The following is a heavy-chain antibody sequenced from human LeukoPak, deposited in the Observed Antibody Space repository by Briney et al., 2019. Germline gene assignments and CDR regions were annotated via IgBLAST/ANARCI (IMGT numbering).Heavy chain of an antibody. J-gene: IGHJ3*02. CDR3: AREVQLDHDAFDI. CDR2: INPNSGGT. D-gene: IGHD1-1*01. Sequence: GASVTVSCTASGYTFTGYYMHWVRQAPGQGLEWMGRINPNSGGTDYAQKFQGRVTMTRDTSISAAYMELSRLRSDDTAVYYCAREVQLDHDAFDIWGQGQWSPSLQ. V-gene: IGHV1-2*06. CDR1: GYTFTGYY.